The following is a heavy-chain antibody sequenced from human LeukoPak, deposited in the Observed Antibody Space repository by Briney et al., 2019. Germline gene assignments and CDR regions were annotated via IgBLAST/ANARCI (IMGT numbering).Heavy chain of an antibody. V-gene: IGHV3-11*01. CDR2: ISSSGSII. CDR3: ASTGYSSGWYYFDY. Sequence: PGGSLRLSCAASGFTFSDYYMSWIRQAPGKGLEWVSYISSSGSIIYYADSVKGRFTISRDNAKNSLYLQMNSLRAEDTAVYYCASTGYSSGWYYFDYWGQGTLVTVSS. J-gene: IGHJ4*02. CDR1: GFTFSDYY. D-gene: IGHD6-19*01.